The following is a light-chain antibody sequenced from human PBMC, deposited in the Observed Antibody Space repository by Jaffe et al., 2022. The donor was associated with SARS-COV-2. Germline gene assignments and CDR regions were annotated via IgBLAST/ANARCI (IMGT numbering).Light chain of an antibody. Sequence: DIQMTQSPSTLSASVGDRVTITCRASQSVSSWLAWYQQKRGKAPKLLIQKASSLESGVPSRFSGSGSGTEFTLTISSLQPDDFATYYCQQYSRYPWAFGQGTKVEIK. CDR3: QQYSRYPWA. V-gene: IGKV1-5*03. CDR1: QSVSSW. J-gene: IGKJ1*01. CDR2: KAS.